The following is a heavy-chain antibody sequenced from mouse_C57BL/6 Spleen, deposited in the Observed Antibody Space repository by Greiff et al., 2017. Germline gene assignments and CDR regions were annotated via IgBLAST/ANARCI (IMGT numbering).Heavy chain of an antibody. V-gene: IGHV1-39*01. CDR1: GYSFTDYN. CDR3: ARRGDYGSDWYFDV. CDR2: INPNDGTT. Sequence: EVKLQESGPELVKPGASVKISCKASGYSFTDYNMNWVKQSNGKSLEWIGVINPNDGTTSYNQTFKGKATLTVDQSSSTAYMQLNSLTSEDSAVYYCARRGDYGSDWYFDVWGTGTTVTVS. J-gene: IGHJ1*03. D-gene: IGHD1-1*01.